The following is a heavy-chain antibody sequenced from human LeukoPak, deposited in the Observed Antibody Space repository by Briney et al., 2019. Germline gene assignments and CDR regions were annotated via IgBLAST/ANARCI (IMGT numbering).Heavy chain of an antibody. CDR1: GFTFSSYW. Sequence: PGGSLRLSCAASGFTFSSYWMSWARQAPGKGLEWVANIKQDGSEKYYVDSVKGRFTISRDNAKNSLYLQMNSLRAEDTAVYYCARDRRDYYDSSGRRGYFDYWGQGTLVTVSS. J-gene: IGHJ4*02. CDR3: ARDRRDYYDSSGRRGYFDY. V-gene: IGHV3-7*01. CDR2: IKQDGSEK. D-gene: IGHD3-22*01.